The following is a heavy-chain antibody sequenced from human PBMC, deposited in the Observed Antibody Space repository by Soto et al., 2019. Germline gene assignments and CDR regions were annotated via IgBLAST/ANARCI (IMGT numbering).Heavy chain of an antibody. CDR3: ERKARRRITIFGVVINEPYYFDY. J-gene: IGHJ4*02. CDR1: GYTLTELS. D-gene: IGHD3-3*01. Sequence: ASVKVSCKVSGYTLTELSMHWVRQAPGKGGEWMGGFDPEDGETIYAQKFQGRVTITEDTSTDTAYMELSSLRSEDTAVYYCERKARRRITIFGVVINEPYYFDYWGQGTLVTVSS. CDR2: FDPEDGET. V-gene: IGHV1-24*01.